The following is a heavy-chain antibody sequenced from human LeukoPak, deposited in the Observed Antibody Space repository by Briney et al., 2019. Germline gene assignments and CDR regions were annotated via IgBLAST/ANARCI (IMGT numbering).Heavy chain of an antibody. Sequence: PGGSLRLSCAASGFTFSSYSMNWVRQAPGKGLEWVSYISSSSSTIYYADSVKGRFTISRDNAKNSLYPQMNSLRAEDTAVYYCARDRPHYDFWSGKYYNWFDPWGQGTLVTVSS. V-gene: IGHV3-48*01. CDR3: ARDRPHYDFWSGKYYNWFDP. CDR1: GFTFSSYS. D-gene: IGHD3-3*01. J-gene: IGHJ5*02. CDR2: ISSSSSTI.